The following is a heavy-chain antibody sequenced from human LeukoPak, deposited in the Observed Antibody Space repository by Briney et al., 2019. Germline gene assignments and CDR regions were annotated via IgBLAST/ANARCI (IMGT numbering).Heavy chain of an antibody. CDR2: LLDSVNT. V-gene: IGHV4-59*11. D-gene: IGHD5-18*01. Sequence: SETLSLTCTVSGGSISSHYWSWIRQPPGKGLEWIAYLLDSVNTKDNPSLNSRLTLSADTSKNQFSLRLSSVTAADTAVYYCATIKRGSIYGYFDFWGQGIKVTASS. CDR1: GGSISSHY. CDR3: ATIKRGSIYGYFDF. J-gene: IGHJ4*02.